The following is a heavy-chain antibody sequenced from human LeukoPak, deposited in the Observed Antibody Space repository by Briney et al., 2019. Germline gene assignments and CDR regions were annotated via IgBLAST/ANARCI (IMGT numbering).Heavy chain of an antibody. CDR2: IKQDGSEK. V-gene: IGHV3-7*01. J-gene: IGHJ4*02. CDR1: GFSFSSYG. D-gene: IGHD5-18*01. CDR3: ARVRIQLWLRPYSDY. Sequence: PGGSLRLSCAATGFSFSSYGMSWVRQAPGKGLEWVANIKQDGSEKYYVDSVKGRFTISRDNAKNSLYLQMNSLRAEDTAVYYCARVRIQLWLRPYSDYWGQGTLVTVSS.